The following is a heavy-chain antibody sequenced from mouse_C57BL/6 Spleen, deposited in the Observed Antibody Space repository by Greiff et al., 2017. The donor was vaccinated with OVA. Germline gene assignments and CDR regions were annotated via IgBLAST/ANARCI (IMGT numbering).Heavy chain of an antibody. Sequence: QVQLQQPGAELVKPGASVKLSCKASGYTFTSYWMQWVKQRPGQGLEWIGEIDPSDSYTNYNQKFKGKATLTVDTSSSTADMQLSSLTSEDSAVYYCARGGAYYYAMDYWGQGTSVTVSS. CDR1: GYTFTSYW. J-gene: IGHJ4*01. D-gene: IGHD3-1*01. CDR2: IDPSDSYT. V-gene: IGHV1-50*01. CDR3: ARGGAYYYAMDY.